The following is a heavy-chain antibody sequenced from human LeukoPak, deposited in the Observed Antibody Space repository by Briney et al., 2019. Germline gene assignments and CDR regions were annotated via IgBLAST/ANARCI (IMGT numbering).Heavy chain of an antibody. Sequence: GASVKVSCKASGYTFTGYYMHWVRQAPGQGLEWMGWINPNSGGTNYAQKFQGRVTMTRDTSISTAYMELSRLRSDDTAVYYCARDVISYYDDEGNWFDPWGQGTLVTVSS. V-gene: IGHV1-2*02. CDR2: INPNSGGT. D-gene: IGHD3-22*01. J-gene: IGHJ5*02. CDR1: GYTFTGYY. CDR3: ARDVISYYDDEGNWFDP.